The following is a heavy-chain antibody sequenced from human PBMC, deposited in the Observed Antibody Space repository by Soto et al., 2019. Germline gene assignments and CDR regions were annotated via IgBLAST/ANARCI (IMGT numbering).Heavy chain of an antibody. V-gene: IGHV5-10-1*01. CDR1: RYSFAGYW. CDR3: ARQIYDADTGPNFQYYFDS. J-gene: IGHJ4*02. CDR2: IAPSDSQT. D-gene: IGHD5-18*01. Sequence: GESLKISCKGSRYSFAGYWITWVRQKPGKRLEWMGRIAPSDSQTYYSPSFRGHVNISVTKSITTVFLQWSSLRASDTAMYYCARQIYDADTGPNFQYYFDSWGQGTTVTVSS.